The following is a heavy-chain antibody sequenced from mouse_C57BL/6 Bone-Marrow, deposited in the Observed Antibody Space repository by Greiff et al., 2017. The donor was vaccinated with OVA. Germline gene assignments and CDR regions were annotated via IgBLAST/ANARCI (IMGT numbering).Heavy chain of an antibody. J-gene: IGHJ4*01. D-gene: IGHD1-1*01. V-gene: IGHV2-5*01. CDR3: AKNERSSYRYAMDY. CDR1: GFSLTSYG. CDR2: IWRGGST. Sequence: VQLQQSGPGLVQPSQSLSITCTVSGFSLTSYGVHWVRQSPGKGLEWLGVIWRGGSTDYNAAFMSRLSITKDNSKSQVFFKMNSLQADDTAIYYCAKNERSSYRYAMDYWGQGTSVTVSS.